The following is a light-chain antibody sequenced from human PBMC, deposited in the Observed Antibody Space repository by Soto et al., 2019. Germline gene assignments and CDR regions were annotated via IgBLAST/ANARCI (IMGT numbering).Light chain of an antibody. CDR1: SSNIGAGYD. J-gene: IGLJ2*01. V-gene: IGLV1-40*01. CDR3: QSYDSSLSGVV. CDR2: GNS. Sequence: QSVLTQPPSVSGAPGPRVTIACTGSSSNIGAGYDVHWYQQLPGTAPKLLIYGNSNRPSGVPDRFSGSKSGTSASLAITGRQAEYEADYYCQSYDSSLSGVVFGGGTKLTVL.